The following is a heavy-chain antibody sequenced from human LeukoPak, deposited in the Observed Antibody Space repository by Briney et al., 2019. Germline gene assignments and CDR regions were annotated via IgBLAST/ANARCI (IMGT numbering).Heavy chain of an antibody. Sequence: PGGSLRLSCAASGFTFDDYAMHWVRQAPGKGLEWVSGISWNSGSIGYADSVKGRFTISRDNAKNSLYLQMNSLRAEDTALYYCAKEDSSGPFDYWGQGTLVTVSS. CDR2: ISWNSGSI. J-gene: IGHJ4*02. CDR3: AKEDSSGPFDY. V-gene: IGHV3-9*01. D-gene: IGHD6-19*01. CDR1: GFTFDDYA.